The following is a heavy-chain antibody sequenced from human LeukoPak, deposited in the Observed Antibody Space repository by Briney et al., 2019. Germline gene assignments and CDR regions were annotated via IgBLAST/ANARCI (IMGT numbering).Heavy chain of an antibody. V-gene: IGHV4-4*07. CDR3: ARVVPAAIPDRNWFDP. D-gene: IGHD2-2*02. CDR1: GGSISSYY. Sequence: SETLSLTCTVSGGSISSYYWSWIRQPAGEGLEWIGRIYTSGSTNYNPSLKSRVTMSVDTSKNQFSLKLSSVTAADTAVYYCARVVPAAIPDRNWFDPWGLGTLVTVSS. J-gene: IGHJ5*02. CDR2: IYTSGST.